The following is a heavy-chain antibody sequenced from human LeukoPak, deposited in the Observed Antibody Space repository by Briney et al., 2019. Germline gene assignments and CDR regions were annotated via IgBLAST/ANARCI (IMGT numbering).Heavy chain of an antibody. CDR2: IRAYNGNT. CDR3: TRGGSVMIPSRVYFDY. Sequence: ASVKVSCKASGYTFTRYGISWVRQAPGQGIEWIGWIRAYNGNTNYAQKLQGRVTMTTDTSTSTAYMELRSLRSDDTAVYYYTRGGSVMIPSRVYFDYWGQGTLVTVSS. J-gene: IGHJ4*02. V-gene: IGHV1-18*01. D-gene: IGHD3-3*01. CDR1: GYTFTRYG.